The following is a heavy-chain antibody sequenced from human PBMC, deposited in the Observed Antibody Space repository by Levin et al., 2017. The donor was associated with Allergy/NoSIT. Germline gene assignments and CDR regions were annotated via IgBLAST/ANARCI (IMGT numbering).Heavy chain of an antibody. J-gene: IGHJ6*02. Sequence: GGSLRLSCAASGFIFSNYGMHWVRQAPGKGLEWVAAISYDGTNKYYGDDVKGRFSISRDNSKNTVYLQMNSLRTEDTAVYYCAKDREACSGTSDTYGMEGWGQGTSVTVS. V-gene: IGHV3-30*18. D-gene: IGHD2-2*01. CDR3: AKDREACSGTSDTYGMEG. CDR2: ISYDGTNK. CDR1: GFIFSNYG.